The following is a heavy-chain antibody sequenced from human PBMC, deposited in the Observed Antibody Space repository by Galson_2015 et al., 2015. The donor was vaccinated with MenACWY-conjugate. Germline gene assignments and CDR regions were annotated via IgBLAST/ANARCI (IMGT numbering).Heavy chain of an antibody. V-gene: IGHV6-1*01. CDR3: ARAALLHGYIFMYFFDY. CDR2: TYYRSKWYN. D-gene: IGHD5-18*01. J-gene: IGHJ4*02. Sequence: CAISGDSVSSNSAAWNWIRQSPSRGLEWLGRTYYRSKWYNDYAVSVKSRISINPDTSKNQLTLHLNSVTPEDTAVYYCARAALLHGYIFMYFFDYWGQGTLVTVSS. CDR1: GDSVSSNSAA.